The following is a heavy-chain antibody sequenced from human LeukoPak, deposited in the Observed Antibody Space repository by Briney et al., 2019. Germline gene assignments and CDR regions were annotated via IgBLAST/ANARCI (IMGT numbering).Heavy chain of an antibody. J-gene: IGHJ4*02. CDR3: ASLNYCGGDCYYFDY. CDR1: GGSISTFY. CDR2: IYTSGST. V-gene: IGHV4-4*07. D-gene: IGHD2-21*02. Sequence: SETLSLTCTVSGGSISTFYWSWIRQPAGKGLEWIRRIYTSGSTNYNPSLKSRVTMSVDTSKNQFSLKLSSVTAADTAVYYCASLNYCGGDCYYFDYWGQGTLVTVSS.